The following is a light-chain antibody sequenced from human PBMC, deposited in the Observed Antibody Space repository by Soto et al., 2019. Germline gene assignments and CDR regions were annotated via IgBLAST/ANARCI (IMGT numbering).Light chain of an antibody. J-gene: IGKJ4*01. Sequence: DIVMTQSPDSLAVSLGERATINCKSSQSVLYSSDNKNYLAWYQQKPGQPPKLLIYWASTRDSGVPDRFSGSGSGADFTLTISSLQAEDVAAYYCQQYYSTLTFGGGTKVEIK. CDR1: QSVLYSSDNKNY. V-gene: IGKV4-1*01. CDR3: QQYYSTLT. CDR2: WAS.